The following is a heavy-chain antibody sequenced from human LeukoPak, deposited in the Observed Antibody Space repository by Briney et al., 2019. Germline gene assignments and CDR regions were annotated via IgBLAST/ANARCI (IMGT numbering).Heavy chain of an antibody. Sequence: SETLSLTCTVSGGSISSYYWSWIRQPAGKGLEWIGRIYTSGSTNYNPSLKSRVTMSVDTSKNQFSLKLSSVTAADTAVYYCARSPYYHDTSGSAEYFQHWGQGTLVTVSS. CDR1: GGSISSYY. V-gene: IGHV4-4*07. CDR3: ARSPYYHDTSGSAEYFQH. CDR2: IYTSGST. J-gene: IGHJ1*01. D-gene: IGHD3-22*01.